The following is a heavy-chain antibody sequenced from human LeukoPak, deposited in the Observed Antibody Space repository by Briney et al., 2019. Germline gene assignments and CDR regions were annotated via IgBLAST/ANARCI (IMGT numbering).Heavy chain of an antibody. CDR2: IYYDGST. CDR1: GGSISRSSDY. Sequence: PSEILSLTCSVSGGSISRSSDYWGWIRQSPGEGLEWIGTIYYDGSTYYNPSLKSRVTISVDTSKNQFSLKLSSVTAADTAVYYCARVDCTNGVCGPPRGPRDAFDIWGQGTMVTVSS. CDR3: ARVDCTNGVCGPPRGPRDAFDI. J-gene: IGHJ3*02. V-gene: IGHV4-39*07. D-gene: IGHD2-8*01.